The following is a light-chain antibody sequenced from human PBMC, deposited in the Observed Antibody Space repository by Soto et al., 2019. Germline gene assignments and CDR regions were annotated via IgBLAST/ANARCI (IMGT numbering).Light chain of an antibody. Sequence: DIQVTQSPSSLSASVGDSVTFSCQTSQRVDSYIHWYQHQSGKPPKLLIYAASTLQDGAPSRFSGGGSGTAFSLIITGLQPGDSATYYCQQTYTSVATFGQGTKV. J-gene: IGKJ1*01. CDR3: QQTYTSVAT. V-gene: IGKV1-39*01. CDR2: AAS. CDR1: QRVDSY.